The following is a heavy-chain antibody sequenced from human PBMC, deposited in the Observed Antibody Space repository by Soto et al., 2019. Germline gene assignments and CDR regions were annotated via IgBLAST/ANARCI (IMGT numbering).Heavy chain of an antibody. D-gene: IGHD4-17*01. CDR3: ARLPPTVTTYYFGF. CDR1: GFSLNSPGMG. V-gene: IGHV2-5*02. CDR2: IYWDDDK. J-gene: IGHJ4*02. Sequence: SGPTLVNPKQTLTLPITLSGFSLNSPGMGVGWIRQPPGKALESLAVIYWDDDKRYSPSLKSRLTITKDTSKNQVVLTMTNMDPVDTATYYCARLPPTVTTYYFGFWREGTLFPVPS.